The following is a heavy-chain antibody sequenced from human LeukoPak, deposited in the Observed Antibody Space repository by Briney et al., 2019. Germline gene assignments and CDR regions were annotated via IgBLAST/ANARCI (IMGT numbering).Heavy chain of an antibody. CDR1: GFTFSIYG. Sequence: GRSLRLSCAASGFTFSIYGMHWVRQAPGKGLEWVSAISGSGGSTYYADSVKGRFTISRDNSKNTLYLQMNTLRAEDTAVYYCAKGYGSGSYYIPHWGQGTLVTVSS. V-gene: IGHV3-23*01. CDR3: AKGYGSGSYYIPH. D-gene: IGHD3-10*01. J-gene: IGHJ4*02. CDR2: ISGSGGST.